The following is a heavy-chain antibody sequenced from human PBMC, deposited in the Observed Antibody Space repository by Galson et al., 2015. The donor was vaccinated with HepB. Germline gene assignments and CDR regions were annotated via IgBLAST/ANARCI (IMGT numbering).Heavy chain of an antibody. CDR2: ISSSSSYI. J-gene: IGHJ4*02. D-gene: IGHD6-19*01. CDR3: ASIIAVAGTFDY. Sequence: SLRLSCAASGFTFSSYSMNWVRQAPGKGLEWVSSISSSSSYIYYADSVKGRFTISRDNAKNSLYLQMNSLRAEDTAVYYCASIIAVAGTFDYWGQGTLVTVSS. V-gene: IGHV3-21*01. CDR1: GFTFSSYS.